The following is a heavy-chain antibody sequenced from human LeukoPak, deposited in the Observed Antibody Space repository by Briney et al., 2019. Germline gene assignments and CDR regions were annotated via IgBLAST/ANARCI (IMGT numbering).Heavy chain of an antibody. J-gene: IGHJ4*02. D-gene: IGHD3-10*01. CDR2: LSYDGTSK. V-gene: IGHV3-30-3*01. Sequence: GGSLRLSYAASGFTFSSYAMHWVRQAPGKGLEWVAVLSYDGTSKYYADSVKGRFTISRDNSKNTLYLQMNSLRAEDTAVYYCAAGEFFDYWGQGTLVTVSS. CDR1: GFTFSSYA. CDR3: AAGEFFDY.